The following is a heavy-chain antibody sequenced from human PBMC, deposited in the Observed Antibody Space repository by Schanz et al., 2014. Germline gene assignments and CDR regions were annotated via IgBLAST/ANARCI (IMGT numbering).Heavy chain of an antibody. V-gene: IGHV3-23*01. D-gene: IGHD3-10*01. Sequence: EVQLLESGGGLVQPGGSLRLSCAASGFTFSSYAMSWVRQAPGKGLEWVSAISGSGGDTYYADSVKGRFTFSRDSSKNTVYLQMDSLRADDTSVYYCARGRGYIIGQWGQGILVTVSS. CDR3: ARGRGYIIGQ. J-gene: IGHJ4*02. CDR2: ISGSGGDT. CDR1: GFTFSSYA.